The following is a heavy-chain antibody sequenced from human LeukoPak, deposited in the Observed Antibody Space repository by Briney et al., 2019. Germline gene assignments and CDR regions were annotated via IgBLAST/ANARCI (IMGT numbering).Heavy chain of an antibody. CDR3: ARVGRGITFGGVIVIPNWFDP. CDR1: GYTFTSYD. V-gene: IGHV1-8*01. CDR2: MNPNSGNT. J-gene: IGHJ5*02. Sequence: ASVKVSCKASGYTFTSYDINWVRQATGQGLEWMGRMNPNSGNTGYAQKFQGRVTMTRNTSISTAYMELSSLRSEDTAVYYCARVGRGITFGGVIVIPNWFDPWGQGTLVTVSS. D-gene: IGHD3-16*02.